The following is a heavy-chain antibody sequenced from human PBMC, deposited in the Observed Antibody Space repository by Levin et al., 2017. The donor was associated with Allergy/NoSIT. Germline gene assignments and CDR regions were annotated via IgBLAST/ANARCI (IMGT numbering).Heavy chain of an antibody. V-gene: IGHV4-31*03. CDR3: ASSLYASGRFDY. CDR2: IYYSGIT. CDR1: GGSINSGAYY. J-gene: IGHJ4*02. D-gene: IGHD2/OR15-2a*01. Sequence: SETLSLTCTVSGGSINSGAYYWSWVRQHPGTGLEWIGNIYYSGITYYNPSLKSRLTISVDTSKNQFSLELTSVTAADTAVYYCASSLYASGRFDYWGQGTLVTVSS.